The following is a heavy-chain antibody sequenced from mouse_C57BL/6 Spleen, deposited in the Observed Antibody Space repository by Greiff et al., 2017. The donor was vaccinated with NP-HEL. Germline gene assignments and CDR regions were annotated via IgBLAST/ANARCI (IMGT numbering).Heavy chain of an antibody. V-gene: IGHV1-55*01. Sequence: QVQLQQPGAELVKPGASVKMSCKASGYTFTSYWITWVKQRPGQGLEWIGDIYPGSGSTNYNEKFKSKATLTVDTSSSTAYMQLSSLTSEDSAVYYCARGDSNYVWFAYWGQGTLVTVSA. J-gene: IGHJ3*01. CDR1: GYTFTSYW. D-gene: IGHD2-5*01. CDR2: IYPGSGST. CDR3: ARGDSNYVWFAY.